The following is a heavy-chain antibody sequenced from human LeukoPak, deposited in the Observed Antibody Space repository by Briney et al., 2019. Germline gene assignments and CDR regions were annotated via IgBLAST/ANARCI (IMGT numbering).Heavy chain of an antibody. J-gene: IGHJ4*02. CDR3: AREEYFQDSNGYSYYFHS. V-gene: IGHV4-4*07. D-gene: IGHD3-22*01. Sequence: PSETLSLTCTVSGGSIGWDYWSWIRQSAGKGLEWIGRIYKSGSTNYNPSFRSRVTMSVDTSKNQFSLNVTSVTAADTAVYYCAREEYFQDSNGYSYYFHSWGQGTLVTVSS. CDR1: GGSIGWDY. CDR2: IYKSGST.